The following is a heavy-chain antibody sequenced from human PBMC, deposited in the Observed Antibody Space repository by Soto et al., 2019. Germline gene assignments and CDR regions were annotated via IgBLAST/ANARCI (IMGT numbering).Heavy chain of an antibody. CDR1: GGSISSGGYY. CDR2: IYYSGST. D-gene: IGHD5-12*01. J-gene: IGHJ6*02. V-gene: IGHV4-31*03. CDR3: ARDTSRWLPSWSYYYGMDV. Sequence: QVQLQESGPGLVKPSQTLSLTCTVSGGSISSGGYYWSWIRQHPGKGLEWIGYIYYSGSTYYNPSLKSRVTISVDTSKDQFSLKLSSVTAADTAVYYWARDTSRWLPSWSYYYGMDVWGPGTTVTVSS.